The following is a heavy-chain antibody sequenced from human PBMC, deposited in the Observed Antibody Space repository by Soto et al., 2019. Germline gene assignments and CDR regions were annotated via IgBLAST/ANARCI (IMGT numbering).Heavy chain of an antibody. CDR2: MNPNSGDT. J-gene: IGHJ4*02. V-gene: IGHV1-8*01. D-gene: IGHD3-10*01. CDR1: GYTFTRYD. Sequence: ASVKVSCKASGYTFTRYDINWVRQATGQGLEWMGWMNPNSGDTGYAQKFQGRVTMTRSTSITTAYMELSSLRSEDTAVYYCARVGRFGDYFGYWGQGTPVTVSS. CDR3: ARVGRFGDYFGY.